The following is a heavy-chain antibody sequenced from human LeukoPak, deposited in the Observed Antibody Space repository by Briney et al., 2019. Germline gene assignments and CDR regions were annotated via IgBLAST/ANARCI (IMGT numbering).Heavy chain of an antibody. J-gene: IGHJ3*02. CDR1: GFTVSSNY. V-gene: IGHV3-53*01. CDR3: ARGGRYLSAFDI. CDR2: IYSGGST. Sequence: GGSLRLSCAASGFTVSSNYMSWVRQAPGKGLEWVSIIYSGGSTFYADSVKGRFTISRDNSKNTLYPQMNSLRAEDTAVYYCARGGRYLSAFDIWGQGTMVTVSS. D-gene: IGHD1-26*01.